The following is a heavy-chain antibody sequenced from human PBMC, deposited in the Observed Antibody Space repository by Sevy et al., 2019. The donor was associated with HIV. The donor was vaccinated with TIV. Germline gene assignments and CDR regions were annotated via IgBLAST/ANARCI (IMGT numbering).Heavy chain of an antibody. CDR2: ISGSGGST. Sequence: GGSLRLSCAASGFTFSSYAMSWVRQAPGKGLEWVSAISGSGGSTYYADSVKGRFTISRDNSKNTLYLQMNSLRAEDTAVYYCAKGFISWRGGRYSGGFNWFDPWGQGTLVTVSS. CDR1: GFTFSSYA. V-gene: IGHV3-23*01. D-gene: IGHD1-26*01. CDR3: AKGFISWRGGRYSGGFNWFDP. J-gene: IGHJ5*02.